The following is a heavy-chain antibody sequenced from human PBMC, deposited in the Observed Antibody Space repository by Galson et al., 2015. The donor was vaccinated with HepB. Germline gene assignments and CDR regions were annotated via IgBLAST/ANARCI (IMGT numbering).Heavy chain of an antibody. D-gene: IGHD3-22*01. CDR3: AREGNLSPPYYDSSGYLAEDY. CDR2: ISAYNGNT. CDR1: GYTFTSYG. J-gene: IGHJ4*02. V-gene: IGHV1-18*01. Sequence: SVKVSCKASGYTFTSYGISWVRQAPGQGLEWMGWISAYNGNTNYAQKLQGRVTMTTDTSTSTAYMELRSLRSDDTAVYYCAREGNLSPPYYDSSGYLAEDYWGQGTLVTVSS.